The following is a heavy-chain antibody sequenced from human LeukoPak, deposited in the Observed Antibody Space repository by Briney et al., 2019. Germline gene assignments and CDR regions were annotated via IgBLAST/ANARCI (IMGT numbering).Heavy chain of an antibody. CDR2: IYHSGST. J-gene: IGHJ4*02. D-gene: IGHD5-12*01. Sequence: SETLSLTCTVSGGSISTYYWSWIRQPPGKGLEGIGYIYHSGSTNYNPSLKSRVTISVDTSQNQFYLTLSSVTAADTAVYYCARDGYSGSDALWGQGTLVTVSS. CDR3: ARDGYSGSDAL. V-gene: IGHV4-59*01. CDR1: GGSISTYY.